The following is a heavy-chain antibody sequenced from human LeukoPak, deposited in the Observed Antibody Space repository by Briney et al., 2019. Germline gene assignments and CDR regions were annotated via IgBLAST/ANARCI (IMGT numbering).Heavy chain of an antibody. CDR3: ARGENYYDSWSSLLPFDS. CDR2: INSSSNYI. CDR1: GFSLSSYN. D-gene: IGHD3-10*01. Sequence: GGSLRLSCAASGFSLSSYNMNWVRQAPGKGLEWVSSINSSSNYIYYVDSVKGRFTISRDNAKNSLFLQMNSLRAEDTAVYYCARGENYYDSWSSLLPFDSWGQGTLVTVSS. V-gene: IGHV3-21*01. J-gene: IGHJ4*02.